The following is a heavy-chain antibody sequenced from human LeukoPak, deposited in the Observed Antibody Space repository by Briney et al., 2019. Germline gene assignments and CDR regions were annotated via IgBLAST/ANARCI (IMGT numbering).Heavy chain of an antibody. CDR2: ISGSGGST. J-gene: IGHJ4*02. CDR3: TRVLYSSGWYGDHY. CDR1: GFTFSSYW. D-gene: IGHD6-19*01. Sequence: GGSLRLSCAASGFTFSSYWMSWVRQAPGKGLEWVSAISGSGGSTYYADSVKGRFTISRDNSKNTLYLQMNSLRAEDTAVYYCTRVLYSSGWYGDHYWGQGTLVTVSS. V-gene: IGHV3-23*01.